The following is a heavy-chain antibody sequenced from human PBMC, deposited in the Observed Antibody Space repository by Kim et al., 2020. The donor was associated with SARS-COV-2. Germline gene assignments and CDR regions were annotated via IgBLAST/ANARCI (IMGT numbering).Heavy chain of an antibody. Sequence: GGSLRLSCAASGFTLSDVGMHWVRQAPGKGLEWVAHIKKKIDGGTTDYAAVVKGRFAISRDDSKNTLYLQMNSLETEDTAVYYCGHFYNAYWGQGTLVTVSS. V-gene: IGHV3-15*01. J-gene: IGHJ4*02. CDR1: GFTLSDVG. D-gene: IGHD3-10*01. CDR3: GHFYNAY. CDR2: IKKKIDGGTT.